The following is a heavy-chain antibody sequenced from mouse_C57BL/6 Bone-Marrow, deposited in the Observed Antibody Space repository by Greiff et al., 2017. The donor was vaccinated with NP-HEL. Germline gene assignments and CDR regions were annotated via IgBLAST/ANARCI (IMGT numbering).Heavy chain of an antibody. J-gene: IGHJ3*01. D-gene: IGHD2-2*01. CDR3: TREGIYYGYDVAWFAY. V-gene: IGHV5-9-1*02. CDR2: ISSGGDYI. CDR1: GFTFSSYA. Sequence: DVHLVESGEGLVKPGGSLKLSCAASGFTFSSYAMSWVRQTPEKRLEWVAYISSGGDYIYYADTVKGRFTISRDNARNTLYLQMSSLKSEDTAMYYCTREGIYYGYDVAWFAYWGQGTLVTVSA.